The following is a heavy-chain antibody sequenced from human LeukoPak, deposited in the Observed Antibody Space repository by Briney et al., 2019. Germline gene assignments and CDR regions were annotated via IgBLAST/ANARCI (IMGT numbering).Heavy chain of an antibody. CDR2: ISGSGGGT. D-gene: IGHD1-14*01. CDR3: ARDRGNQRGYYYYYMDV. Sequence: GGSLRLSCAASGFTFSNYGMNWVRQAPGKGLEWVSAISGSGGGTFYADSVKGRFTISRDNAKNSLYLQMNSLRAEDTAVYYCARDRGNQRGYYYYYMDVWGKGTTVTVSS. J-gene: IGHJ6*03. CDR1: GFTFSNYG. V-gene: IGHV3-21*01.